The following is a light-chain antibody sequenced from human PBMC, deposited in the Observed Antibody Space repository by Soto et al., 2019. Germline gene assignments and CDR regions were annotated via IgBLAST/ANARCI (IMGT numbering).Light chain of an antibody. CDR1: SSNIGAGYD. J-gene: IGLJ1*01. Sequence: QSVLTQPPSVSGAPGQRVTISCTGSSSNIGAGYDVHWYQQLPGTAPKLLIYGNSNRPSGVPDRFSGSKSGTSASLAITGLQADDEADYYCQSYDSSLSALYVFGTGTKLTVL. CDR3: QSYDSSLSALYV. CDR2: GNS. V-gene: IGLV1-40*01.